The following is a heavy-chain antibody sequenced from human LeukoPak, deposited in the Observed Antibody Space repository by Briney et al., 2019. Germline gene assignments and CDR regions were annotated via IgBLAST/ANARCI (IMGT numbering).Heavy chain of an antibody. V-gene: IGHV3-33*06. D-gene: IGHD1-26*01. CDR3: AKDKWEDSGNYYHYFDY. Sequence: GGALRLSCAASGFTFGSNIMHWVRQAPAEGREWVAGIWYDVSRKHYGDLADGRFSISRDNSKNTLDLQMNSLRAKDTAVYYCAKDKWEDSGNYYHYFDYWGQGILVTVSS. CDR1: GFTFGSNI. CDR2: IWYDVSRK. J-gene: IGHJ4*02.